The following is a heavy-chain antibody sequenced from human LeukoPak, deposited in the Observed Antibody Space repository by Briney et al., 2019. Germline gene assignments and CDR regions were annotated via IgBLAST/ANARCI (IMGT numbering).Heavy chain of an antibody. CDR1: RITFSNYA. CDR3: AAGSGSDFGVGISAPFDY. J-gene: IGHJ4*02. D-gene: IGHD3-3*01. V-gene: IGHV3-23*01. Sequence: GGSLRLSCAASRITFSNYAMTWVRQAPGKGLEWVAGISGSGGGTYYADSVKGRFTISRDNSKNTLYLQMNSLRAEDTAVYYCAAGSGSDFGVGISAPFDYWGQGTLVTVSS. CDR2: ISGSGGGT.